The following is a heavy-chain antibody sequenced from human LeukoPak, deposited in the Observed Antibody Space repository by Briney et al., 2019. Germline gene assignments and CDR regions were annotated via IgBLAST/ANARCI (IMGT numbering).Heavy chain of an antibody. J-gene: IGHJ6*03. CDR1: GFTFSFYG. D-gene: IGHD2-15*01. CDR2: IQNDGSDK. V-gene: IGHV3-30*02. CDR3: ARDRCSGGRCYSLSVGHMDV. Sequence: GGSLRLSCAASGFTFSFYGMHWVRQAPGKGLEWVAFIQNDGSDKWFADSVKGRFTISRDNSKNTLYLQMNSLRAEDTALYYCARDRCSGGRCYSLSVGHMDVWGKGTTVTVSS.